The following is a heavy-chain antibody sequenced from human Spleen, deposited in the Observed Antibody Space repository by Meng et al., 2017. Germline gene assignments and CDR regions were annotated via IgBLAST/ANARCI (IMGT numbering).Heavy chain of an antibody. V-gene: IGHV4-39*07. D-gene: IGHD3-22*01. CDR3: ARGCYYDSTVYFDY. Sequence: SETLSLTCTVSGGSVSSGSYYWSWIRQPPGKGLEWIGEINHSGSTNYNPSLKSRVTISVDTSKNQFSLKLSSVTAADTAVYYCARGCYYDSTVYFDYWGQGTLVTVSS. J-gene: IGHJ4*02. CDR2: INHSGST. CDR1: GGSVSSGSYY.